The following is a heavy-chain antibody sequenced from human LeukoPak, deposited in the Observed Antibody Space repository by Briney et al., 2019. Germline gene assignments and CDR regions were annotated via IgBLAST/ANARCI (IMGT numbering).Heavy chain of an antibody. J-gene: IGHJ5*02. CDR2: INHSGST. Sequence: PSETLTLTCAVYGGSFRGYYWSWIRQPPGKGLEGIGEINHSGSTNYDPSLKSRVTISVDTSKNQFSLKLSSVTAADTAVYYCARGRRRAAAATRWFDPWGQGTLVTVSS. CDR3: ARGRRRAAAATRWFDP. V-gene: IGHV4-34*01. CDR1: GGSFRGYY. D-gene: IGHD6-13*01.